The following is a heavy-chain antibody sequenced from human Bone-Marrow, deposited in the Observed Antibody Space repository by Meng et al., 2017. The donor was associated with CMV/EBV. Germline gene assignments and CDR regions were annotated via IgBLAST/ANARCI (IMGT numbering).Heavy chain of an antibody. CDR2: IKEDGSEK. CDR1: GFTFSNYW. J-gene: IGHJ3*01. Sequence: GESLKISCAASGFTFSNYWMTWLRQAPGRGPEVVAHIKEDGSEKYFVASVKGRCSISRDNAKNSLYLQMHSLGVEDTAVYYCARDPFIKAFDLWGQGTMVTVSS. V-gene: IGHV3-7*01. CDR3: ARDPFIKAFDL.